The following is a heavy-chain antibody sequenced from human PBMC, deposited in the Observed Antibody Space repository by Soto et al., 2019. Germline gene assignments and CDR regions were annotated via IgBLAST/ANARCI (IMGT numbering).Heavy chain of an antibody. J-gene: IGHJ3*02. V-gene: IGHV3-23*01. CDR2: ISGSGGST. CDR3: AKDPWPGYCSGGSCYSLDDAFDI. Sequence: EVQLLESGGGLVQPGGSLRLSCAASGFTFSSYAMSWVRQAPGKGLEWVSAISGSGGSTYYADSVKGRFTISRDNSKNTLYLQMNSLRAEDTAVYYCAKDPWPGYCSGGSCYSLDDAFDIWGQGTMVTVSS. CDR1: GFTFSSYA. D-gene: IGHD2-15*01.